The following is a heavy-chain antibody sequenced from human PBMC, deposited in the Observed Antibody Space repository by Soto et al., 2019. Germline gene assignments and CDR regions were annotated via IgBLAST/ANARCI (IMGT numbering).Heavy chain of an antibody. J-gene: IGHJ5*02. V-gene: IGHV4-31*03. CDR3: ARVIVATLRNWFDP. Sequence: PSETLSLTCTVSGGSISSGGYYWSWIRQHPGKGLEWIGYIYYSGSTYYNPSLKSRVTISVDTSKNQFSLKLSSVTAADTAVYYCARVIVATLRNWFDPWGQGTLVTVSS. CDR2: IYYSGST. D-gene: IGHD5-12*01. CDR1: GGSISSGGYY.